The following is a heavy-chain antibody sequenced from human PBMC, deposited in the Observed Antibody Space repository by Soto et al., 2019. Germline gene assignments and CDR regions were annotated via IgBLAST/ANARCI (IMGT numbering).Heavy chain of an antibody. D-gene: IGHD3-3*01. J-gene: IGHJ1*01. CDR2: IGTNADT. Sequence: EVQLVESGGVLIQRGGSLRLSCEASGFRFSDYDMHWVRQPPGKGLEWVSGIGTNADTHYSDSAKGRFSISRENDKKSLYLQMNSLKADDTAVYFCARGRPFWSDFYIDHWGQGTLLTVSS. CDR3: ARGRPFWSDFYIDH. CDR1: GFRFSDYD. V-gene: IGHV3-13*01.